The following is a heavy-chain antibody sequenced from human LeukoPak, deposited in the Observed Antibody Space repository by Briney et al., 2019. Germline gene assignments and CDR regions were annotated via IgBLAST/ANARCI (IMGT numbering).Heavy chain of an antibody. CDR2: IRSKANSYPT. CDR1: WLPFNGSA. D-gene: IGHD3-10*01. J-gene: IGHJ3*02. V-gene: IGHV3-73*01. CDR3: TSLYQWFGDDAFDI. Sequence: GGSLKLPCAASWLPFNGSAMHWVRQASGKGLEGVGRIRSKANSYPTAYVASVKGRFTISTDNSKNTAYLKMNSLKTEDTAVYYCTSLYQWFGDDAFDIWGQGTMVTVSS.